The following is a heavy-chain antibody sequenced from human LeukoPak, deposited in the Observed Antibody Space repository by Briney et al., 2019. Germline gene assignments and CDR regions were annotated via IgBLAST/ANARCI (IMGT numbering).Heavy chain of an antibody. V-gene: IGHV1-69*05. CDR2: IMPLFGTA. J-gene: IGHJ5*02. D-gene: IGHD4-17*01. CDR3: ARDVHGDYGSGWFDP. Sequence: SVKVSCKTSGGTFNNFAISWVRQAPGQGLEWLGGIMPLFGTAGYAQKFQGRVTITKDESTRTVYLELTSLTSDDTAVYYCARDVHGDYGSGWFDPWGQGTLVSVSS. CDR1: GGTFNNFA.